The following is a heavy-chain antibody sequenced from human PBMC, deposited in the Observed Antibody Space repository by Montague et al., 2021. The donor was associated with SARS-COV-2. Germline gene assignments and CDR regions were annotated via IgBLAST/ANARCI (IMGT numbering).Heavy chain of an antibody. D-gene: IGHD4-23*01. CDR2: IYYSGST. CDR3: AGYDVGHDYGGNRRGNDAFDI. J-gene: IGHJ3*02. V-gene: IGHV4-39*01. CDR1: GGSISSSSYY. Sequence: SETLSLTCTVSGGSISSSSYYWGWIRQPPGKGLEWIGSIYYSGSTYYNPSLKSRVTISVDTSKNQFSLKLSSVTAADTAVYYCAGYDVGHDYGGNRRGNDAFDIWGQGTMVTVSS.